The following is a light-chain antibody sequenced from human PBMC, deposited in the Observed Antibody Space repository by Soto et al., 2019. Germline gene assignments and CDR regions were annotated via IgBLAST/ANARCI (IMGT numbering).Light chain of an antibody. J-gene: IGKJ1*01. CDR2: GVS. Sequence: EMGMTQAPATLSVSPGERATLSCRASQSVSSNLAWYQQKPGQAPRLLIYGVSTRATGIPARFSGSGSGTEFTLTISSLQSEDFAVYYCQQYNNWPPWTFGQGTKVDIK. V-gene: IGKV3-15*01. CDR3: QQYNNWPPWT. CDR1: QSVSSN.